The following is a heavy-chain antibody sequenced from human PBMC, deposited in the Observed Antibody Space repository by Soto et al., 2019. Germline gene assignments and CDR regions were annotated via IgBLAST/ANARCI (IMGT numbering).Heavy chain of an antibody. CDR1: GFTFGNHW. CDR2: LNTDGSSA. D-gene: IGHD3-3*01. V-gene: IGHV3-74*01. J-gene: IGHJ4*02. CDR3: AKDSQIPFTIFGVVTHYFDY. Sequence: PGGSLRLSCVGSGFTFGNHWMHWVRQPPGKGLVWISRLNTDGSSAFYADSVKGRFTVSRDNAKNTLYLQMNSLRAEDTAVYYCAKDSQIPFTIFGVVTHYFDYWGQGTLVTVSS.